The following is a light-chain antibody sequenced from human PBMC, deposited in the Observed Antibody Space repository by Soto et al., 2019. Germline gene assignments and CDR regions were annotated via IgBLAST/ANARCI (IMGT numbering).Light chain of an antibody. Sequence: EIVSTQSPATLSLSPGETATLSCRASQSVSSNLAWYQQKPGQAPRLLIYGASTRATGIPARFSGSGSGTDFTLTISRLEPEDFAVYYCQQYVTSPLTFGGGTKVDIK. V-gene: IGKV3-20*01. J-gene: IGKJ4*01. CDR1: QSVSSN. CDR3: QQYVTSPLT. CDR2: GAS.